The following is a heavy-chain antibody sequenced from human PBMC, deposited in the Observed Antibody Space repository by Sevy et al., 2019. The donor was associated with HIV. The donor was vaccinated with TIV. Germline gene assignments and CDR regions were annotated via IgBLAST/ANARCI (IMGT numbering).Heavy chain of an antibody. CDR2: IYYSGST. V-gene: IGHV4-30-4*01. D-gene: IGHD3-22*01. CDR3: ARAQYYYDRSGNYVLPRYYFDY. CDR1: GDSISSGDYY. Sequence: TLSLTCTVSGDSISSGDYYWSWIRQPPGKGLEWIGYIYYSGSTNYNPSLRSRVTISVDTSKNQFSLKLSSVTAADTAVYYCARAQYYYDRSGNYVLPRYYFDYWGQGALVTVSS. J-gene: IGHJ4*02.